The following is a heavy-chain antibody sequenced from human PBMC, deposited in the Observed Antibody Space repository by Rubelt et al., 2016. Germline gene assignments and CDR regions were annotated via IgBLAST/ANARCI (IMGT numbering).Heavy chain of an antibody. V-gene: IGHV3-49*03. CDR1: GFTFGDYA. CDR3: TSKWELLLY. D-gene: IGHD1-26*01. Sequence: EVQLVESGGGLVEPGRSLRLSCTASGFTFGDYAVSWFRQAPGKGLEWVGFTRSKVYGEATEYAASVKGRFTISREDSKSIAYLQMNILRTEDTADYYCTSKWELLLYWGQGTLVTVSS. CDR2: TRSKVYGEAT. J-gene: IGHJ4*02.